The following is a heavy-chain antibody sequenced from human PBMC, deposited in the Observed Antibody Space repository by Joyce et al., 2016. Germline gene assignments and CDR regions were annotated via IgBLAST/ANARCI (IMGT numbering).Heavy chain of an antibody. J-gene: IGHJ6*02. D-gene: IGHD6-25*01. CDR3: ARDPLSGGMDV. Sequence: LEWVSVIYSGGNTYYADSVKGRFTISRDNSKNTLYRHMKSLRAEDTAVYYCARDPLSGGMDVWGQGITVTVSS. V-gene: IGHV3-53*01. CDR2: IYSGGNT.